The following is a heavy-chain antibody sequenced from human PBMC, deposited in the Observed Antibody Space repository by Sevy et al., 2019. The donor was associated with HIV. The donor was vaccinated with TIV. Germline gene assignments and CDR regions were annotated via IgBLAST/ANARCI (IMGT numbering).Heavy chain of an antibody. J-gene: IGHJ6*02. CDR3: ASSLLVDGRWGPPYGMDV. D-gene: IGHD3-16*01. Sequence: GGSLRLSCAASGFIFSDRYMNWIRQAPGKGLEWIAYITSNGNTIYYADSVKGRFTISRDNAKNSLFLQMNSLRAEDTAMYYCASSLLVDGRWGPPYGMDVWGQGTTVTVSS. CDR2: ITSNGNTI. CDR1: GFIFSDRY. V-gene: IGHV3-11*01.